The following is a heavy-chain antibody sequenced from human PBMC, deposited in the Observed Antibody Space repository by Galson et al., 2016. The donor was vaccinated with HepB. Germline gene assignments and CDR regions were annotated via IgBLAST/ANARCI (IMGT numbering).Heavy chain of an antibody. CDR3: ARRMRYSSSAFDY. V-gene: IGHV5-51*01. J-gene: IGHJ4*02. D-gene: IGHD6-6*01. CDR1: GYSFTSYW. CDR2: IYPGDSDS. Sequence: GAEVKKPGESLKISCKGSGYSFTSYWIGWVRQMPGKGLEWMGNIYPGDSDSRYSPSFQGQVTFSAVKSISTAFLQWSSLKASDTAMYYCARRMRYSSSAFDYWGQGTLVTVSS.